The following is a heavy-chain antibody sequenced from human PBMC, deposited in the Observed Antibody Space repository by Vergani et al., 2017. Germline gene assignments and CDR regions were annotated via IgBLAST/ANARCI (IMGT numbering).Heavy chain of an antibody. CDR1: GFTFSNAW. V-gene: IGHV3-15*01. CDR2: IKSKTDGGTT. CDR3: TRVTDLMITFGGVIV. J-gene: IGHJ4*02. Sequence: EVQLVESGGGLVKPGGSLRLSCAASGFTFSNAWMSWVRQAPGKGLEWVGRIKSKTDGGTTDYAAPVKGRFTISRDDSKNTLYLQMNSLKTEDTAVYYCTRVTDLMITFGGVIVWGQGTLVTVSS. D-gene: IGHD3-16*02.